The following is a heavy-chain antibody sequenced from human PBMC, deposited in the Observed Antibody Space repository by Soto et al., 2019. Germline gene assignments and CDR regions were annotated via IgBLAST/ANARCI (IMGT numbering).Heavy chain of an antibody. CDR2: INHSGSA. CDR1: GGSFGGYY. CDR3: ARGATRIQLWPFDF. Sequence: QVQLQQWGAGLLKPSETLSLTCAVYGGSFGGYYWTWIRQSPEKGLEWIGEINHSGSANYNPSLKGRVSISVDTSRSQFSPHLSSVTAADTAMYFCARGATRIQLWPFDFWGQGTLVTVSS. V-gene: IGHV4-34*01. D-gene: IGHD5-18*01. J-gene: IGHJ4*02.